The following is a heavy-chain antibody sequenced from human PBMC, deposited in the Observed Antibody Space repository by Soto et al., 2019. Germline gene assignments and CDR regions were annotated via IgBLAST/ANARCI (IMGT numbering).Heavy chain of an antibody. V-gene: IGHV3-23*01. CDR1: GFTLSNCV. Sequence: GGSLRLSCAASGFTLSNCVMNWVRQAPGKGLEWVSAISGSGGSTYYADSVKGRFTISRDNSKNTLYLQMNSLRAEDTAVYYCAKDPAPQYNWKGWFDPWGQGTLVTVSS. CDR2: ISGSGGST. D-gene: IGHD1-20*01. J-gene: IGHJ5*02. CDR3: AKDPAPQYNWKGWFDP.